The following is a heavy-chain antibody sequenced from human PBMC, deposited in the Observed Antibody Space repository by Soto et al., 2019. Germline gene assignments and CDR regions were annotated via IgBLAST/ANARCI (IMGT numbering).Heavy chain of an antibody. CDR2: INPNSGGT. J-gene: IGHJ4*02. CDR1: GYTFTGYY. V-gene: IGHV1-2*04. Sequence: GASVKVSCKASGYTFTGYYMHWVRQAPGQGLEWMGWINPNSGGTNYAQKFQGWVTMTRDTSTSTVYMELSSLRSEDTAVYYCARDQGYCTNGVCWEFDYWGQGTLVTVSS. CDR3: ARDQGYCTNGVCWEFDY. D-gene: IGHD2-8*01.